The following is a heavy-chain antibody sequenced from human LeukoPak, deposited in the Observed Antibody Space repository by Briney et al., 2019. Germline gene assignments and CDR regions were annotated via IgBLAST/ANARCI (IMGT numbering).Heavy chain of an antibody. Sequence: GRSLRLSCAASRFTFSSYAVHWVRQAPGKGLEWVAVISYDGSNKYYAHSVRGRFTISRDNSKNTLYLQMNSLRAEDTAVYFCARPRTTLLRFDAFDLWGQGTMVTVSS. V-gene: IGHV3-30-3*01. CDR2: ISYDGSNK. CDR1: RFTFSSYA. D-gene: IGHD2/OR15-2a*01. CDR3: ARPRTTLLRFDAFDL. J-gene: IGHJ3*01.